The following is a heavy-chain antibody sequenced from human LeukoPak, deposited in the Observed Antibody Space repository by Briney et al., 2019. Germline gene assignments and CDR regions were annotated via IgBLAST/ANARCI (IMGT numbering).Heavy chain of an antibody. CDR1: GFTFSNYA. V-gene: IGHV3-23*01. J-gene: IGHJ6*02. CDR3: ATYTNWVAGDV. CDR2: ITSGGAP. Sequence: GGSLRLSCAASGFTFSNYAVMWVRQAPGQGLEWVSAITSGGAPKYADSVKGRFTISRDNSKNTLYLQMNSLRAEDTAVYYCATYTNWVAGDVWGQGTSVSVSS. D-gene: IGHD1-1*01.